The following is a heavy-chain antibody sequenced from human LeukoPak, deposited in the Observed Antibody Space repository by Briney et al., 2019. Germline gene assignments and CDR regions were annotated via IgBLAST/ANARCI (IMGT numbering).Heavy chain of an antibody. Sequence: ASVKVSCKASGYTFTSYGISWVRQAPGQGLEWMGWISAYNGNTNYAQKLQGRVTMTTDTSTSTAYMELRSLRSDDTAVYYCARSSGRWTTVTEVAFDIWGQGTMVTVSS. V-gene: IGHV1-18*01. J-gene: IGHJ3*02. CDR1: GYTFTSYG. CDR2: ISAYNGNT. D-gene: IGHD4-17*01. CDR3: ARSSGRWTTVTEVAFDI.